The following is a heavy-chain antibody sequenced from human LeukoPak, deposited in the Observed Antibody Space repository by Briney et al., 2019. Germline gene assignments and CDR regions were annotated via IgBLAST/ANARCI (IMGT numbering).Heavy chain of an antibody. CDR2: ISAYNGNT. CDR1: GYTFTSYG. V-gene: IGHV1-18*04. CDR3: ARRITVPAAAEFDY. J-gene: IGHJ4*02. Sequence: ASVKVSCKASGYTFTSYGISWVRQAPGQGLEWMGWISAYNGNTNYAQKLQGRVTMTTDTSTSTAYMELRSLRSDDTAVYYCARRITVPAAAEFDYWGQGTLVTVSS. D-gene: IGHD2-2*01.